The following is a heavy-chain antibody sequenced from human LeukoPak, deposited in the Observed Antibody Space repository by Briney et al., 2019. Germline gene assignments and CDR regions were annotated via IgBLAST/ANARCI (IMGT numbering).Heavy chain of an antibody. D-gene: IGHD1-26*01. J-gene: IGHJ3*01. CDR1: GGSISSSSYY. V-gene: IGHV4-39*07. CDR2: INHSGST. Sequence: SETLSLTCTVSGGSISSSSYYWSWIRQPPGKGLEWIGEINHSGSTNYNPSLKSRVTISVDTSKNQFSLKLSSVTAADTAVYYCARRKREQPPAAWGQGTMVTVSS. CDR3: ARRKREQPPAA.